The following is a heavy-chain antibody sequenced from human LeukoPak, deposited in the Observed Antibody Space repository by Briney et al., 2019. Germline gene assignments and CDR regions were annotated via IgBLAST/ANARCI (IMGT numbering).Heavy chain of an antibody. CDR3: AKFGSTSGRGFDP. Sequence: SETLSLTCTVSGYSISSDSYWGWIRQPPGKGLVWIGTISHSGTTYYSPSLKSRVTISIDTSENHFSLDLTSVTATDTAVYYCAKFGSTSGRGFDPWGQGTLVTVSS. J-gene: IGHJ5*02. V-gene: IGHV4-38-2*02. CDR2: ISHSGTT. D-gene: IGHD2-2*01. CDR1: GYSISSDSY.